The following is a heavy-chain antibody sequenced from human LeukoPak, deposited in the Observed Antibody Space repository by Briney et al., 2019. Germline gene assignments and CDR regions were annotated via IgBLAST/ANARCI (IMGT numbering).Heavy chain of an antibody. CDR2: IYYSGST. V-gene: IGHV4-39*07. CDR1: GGSISSSSYY. CDR3: AKGTVSSSWYYFDY. D-gene: IGHD6-13*01. J-gene: IGHJ4*02. Sequence: SETLSLTCTVSGGSISSSSYYWGWIRQPPGKGLEWIGSIYYSGSTYYNPSLKSRVTISVDTSKNQFSLKLSSVTAADTAVYYCAKGTVSSSWYYFDYWGQGTLVTVSS.